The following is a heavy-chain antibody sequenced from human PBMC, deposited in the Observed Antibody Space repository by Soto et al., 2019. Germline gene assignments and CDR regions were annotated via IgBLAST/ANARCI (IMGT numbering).Heavy chain of an antibody. J-gene: IGHJ3*02. CDR1: GFTFSSYG. V-gene: IGHV3-33*01. CDR3: ARDNMVADDAFDI. D-gene: IGHD2-15*01. Sequence: QVQLVESGGGVVQPGRSLRLSCAASGFTFSSYGMHWVRQAPGKGLEWVAVIWYDGSNKYYADSVKGRFTISRDNSKNTLYLQMNSLRAEDTAVYYCARDNMVADDAFDIWGQGTMVTVSS. CDR2: IWYDGSNK.